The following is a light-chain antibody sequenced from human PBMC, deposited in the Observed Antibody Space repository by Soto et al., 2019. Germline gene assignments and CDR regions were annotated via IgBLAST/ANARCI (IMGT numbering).Light chain of an antibody. CDR2: AAS. V-gene: IGKV3-20*01. CDR3: QQYGGLVLS. CDR1: QSVSSSY. J-gene: IGKJ5*01. Sequence: EIVLTQSPGTLSLSPGERATLSCRASQSVSSSYLAWYQQKPGQPPRLLIYAASSRATGIPDRFSAGGSGTDFTLTISRLEPEDFAVYYCQQYGGLVLSFGQGTRLEIK.